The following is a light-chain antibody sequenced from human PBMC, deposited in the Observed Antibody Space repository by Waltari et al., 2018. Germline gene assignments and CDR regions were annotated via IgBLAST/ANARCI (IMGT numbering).Light chain of an antibody. CDR1: QSINNY. CDR2: DAS. Sequence: ETVLTQSPATLSLSPGETVTLSCRASQSINNYLAWYQQRPGQAPRLLIYDASTRATGIPARFSGSGSGTDFTLTISSLEPEDFALYYCQQRSIWPLTFGGGTKVDVK. J-gene: IGKJ4*01. CDR3: QQRSIWPLT. V-gene: IGKV3-11*01.